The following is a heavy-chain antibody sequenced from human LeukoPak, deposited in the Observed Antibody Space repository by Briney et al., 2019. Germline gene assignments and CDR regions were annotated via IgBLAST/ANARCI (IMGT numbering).Heavy chain of an antibody. V-gene: IGHV3-23*01. CDR1: GFAFGSEA. D-gene: IGHD1-1*01. CDR3: AKVRSGSANWALRIFDN. CDR2: ISPGGGTT. J-gene: IGHJ4*02. Sequence: PGGSLRLSCAVSGFAFGSEAMSWVRQSPARGLEWVASISPGGGTTCYADYVKGRFTISRDNSNNTLYVQMNSLRAEDTAVYYCAKVRSGSANWALRIFDNWGQGTLVTVSS.